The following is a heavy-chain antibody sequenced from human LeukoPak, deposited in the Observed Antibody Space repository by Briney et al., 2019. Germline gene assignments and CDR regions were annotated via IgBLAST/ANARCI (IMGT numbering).Heavy chain of an antibody. V-gene: IGHV4-4*02. D-gene: IGHD1-7*01. CDR1: GGSISSSNW. CDR3: ARRNFGNDAFDI. CDR2: IYHSGST. Sequence: SGTLSLTCAVSGGSISSSNWWSWVRQPPGKGLEWIGEIYHSGSTNYNPSLKSRVTISGDKSKNQFSLKLSSVTAADTAVYYCARRNFGNDAFDIWGQGTMVTVSS. J-gene: IGHJ3*02.